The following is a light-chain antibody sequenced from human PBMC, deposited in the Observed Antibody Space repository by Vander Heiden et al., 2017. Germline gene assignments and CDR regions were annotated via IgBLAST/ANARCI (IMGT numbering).Light chain of an antibody. CDR1: QSISSW. J-gene: IGKJ2*01. CDR3: QQYNSYSAYT. Sequence: DLLMTQSPSTLSASVGDRVTSTSRASQSISSWLAWYQQKPGKAPKLLIYKASSLESGVPSRSSGSGSGTEFTLTISSLQPDDFATYYCQQYNSYSAYTFGQGTKLEIK. CDR2: KAS. V-gene: IGKV1-5*03.